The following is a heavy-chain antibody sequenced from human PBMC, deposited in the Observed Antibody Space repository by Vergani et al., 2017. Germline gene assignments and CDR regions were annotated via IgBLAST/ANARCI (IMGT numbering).Heavy chain of an antibody. D-gene: IGHD3-16*01. CDR1: GFTFSGSA. CDR2: IRSKANSYAT. J-gene: IGHJ4*02. V-gene: IGHV3-73*01. CDR3: TGGVANGDEFDY. Sequence: EVQLVESGGDLVQPGGSLKLSCAASGFTFSGSAMHWVRQASGKGLEWVGRIRSKANSYATAYAASVKGRFTISRDDSKNTAYLQMNSLKTEDTAVYYCTGGVANGDEFDYWGQGTLVTVSS.